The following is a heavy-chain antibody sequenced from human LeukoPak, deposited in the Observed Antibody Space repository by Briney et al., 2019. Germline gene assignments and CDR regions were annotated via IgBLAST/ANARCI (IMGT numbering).Heavy chain of an antibody. Sequence: ASVKVSCKASGGTFSSYAISWVRQAPGQGLVWMGGIIPIFGTANYAQKFQGRVTITTDESTSTAYMELSSLRSEDTAVYYCARDRGIAAAVDLFDYWGQGTLVTVSS. D-gene: IGHD6-13*01. CDR3: ARDRGIAAAVDLFDY. J-gene: IGHJ4*02. CDR2: IIPIFGTA. V-gene: IGHV1-69*05. CDR1: GGTFSSYA.